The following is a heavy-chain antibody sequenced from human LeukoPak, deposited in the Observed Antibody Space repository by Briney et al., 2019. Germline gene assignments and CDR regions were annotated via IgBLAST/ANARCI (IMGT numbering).Heavy chain of an antibody. Sequence: PSQTLSLTCAVSGGSISSGGYSWSWIRQPPGKGLEWIGYIYHSGSTYYNPSLKSRVTISVDRPKNQFSLKLSSVTAADTAVYYCARGTGLFDYWGQGTLVTVSS. D-gene: IGHD3/OR15-3a*01. J-gene: IGHJ4*02. CDR1: GGSISSGGYS. CDR3: ARGTGLFDY. V-gene: IGHV4-30-2*01. CDR2: IYHSGST.